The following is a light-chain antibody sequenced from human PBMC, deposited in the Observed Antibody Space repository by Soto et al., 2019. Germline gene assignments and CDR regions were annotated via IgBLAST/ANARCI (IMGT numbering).Light chain of an antibody. J-gene: IGKJ3*01. CDR2: AAS. V-gene: IGKV1-27*01. CDR1: QGISNY. CDR3: QKYKSAPFT. Sequence: DIQMTQSPSSLSASVGDRVIFTCRASQGISNYLAWYQQKPGKVPKLLIYAASTLQSGVPSRFSGSGSETDFTLTIRSLQPEDVATYYCQKYKSAPFTFGPGTKVDIK.